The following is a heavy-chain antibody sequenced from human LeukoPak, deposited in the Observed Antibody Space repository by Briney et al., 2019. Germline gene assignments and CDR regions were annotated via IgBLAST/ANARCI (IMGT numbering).Heavy chain of an antibody. D-gene: IGHD6-13*01. Sequence: PGESLKISCKISGYRLTNNWIGWVRQVPVKGLEWMGLIYPGDSDTRYSPSFQGQVTFSVDASISTAYLQLSGLRASDTAIYYCVRFGLTSSLDYWGQGTLVTVSS. V-gene: IGHV5-51*01. CDR3: VRFGLTSSLDY. J-gene: IGHJ4*02. CDR1: GYRLTNNW. CDR2: IYPGDSDT.